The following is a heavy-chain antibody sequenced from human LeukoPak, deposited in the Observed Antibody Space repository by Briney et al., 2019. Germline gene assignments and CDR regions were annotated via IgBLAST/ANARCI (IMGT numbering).Heavy chain of an antibody. CDR1: GGSISSSNW. D-gene: IGHD3-10*01. V-gene: IGHV4-4*02. J-gene: IGHJ5*02. CDR2: IYHSGST. Sequence: PSGTLSLICAVSGGSISSSNWWSWVRQPPGKGLEWIGEIYHSGSTNYNPSLKSRVTISVDKSKNQFSLKLSSVTAADTAVYYCARYYYGSGSENWFDPWGQGTLVTVSS. CDR3: ARYYYGSGSENWFDP.